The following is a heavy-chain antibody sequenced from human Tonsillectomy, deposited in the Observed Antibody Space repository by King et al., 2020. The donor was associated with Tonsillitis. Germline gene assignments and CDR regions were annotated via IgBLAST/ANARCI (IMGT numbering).Heavy chain of an antibody. J-gene: IGHJ3*02. CDR3: ARVGADYVSGTYCSDAFDI. CDR2: IYPGDSDT. CDR1: GYSFTSYW. Sequence: QLVQSGAEVKKPGESLKISCKGSGYSFTSYWIGWVRQMPGKGLEWMGIIYPGDSDTRYSPSFQGQVTISADKSISTAYLQWSSLKASDTAMYYCARVGADYVSGTYCSDAFDIWGQGTMVTVSS. V-gene: IGHV5-51*01. D-gene: IGHD3-10*01.